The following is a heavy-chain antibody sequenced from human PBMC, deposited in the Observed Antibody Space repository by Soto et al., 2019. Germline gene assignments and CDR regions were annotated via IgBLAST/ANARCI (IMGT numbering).Heavy chain of an antibody. D-gene: IGHD1-1*01. CDR3: ARSWNDRETEFDY. V-gene: IGHV4-59*01. J-gene: IGHJ4*02. CDR2: IYYSGST. Sequence: TSETLSLTCTVSGGSISSYYWSWIRQPPGKGLEWIGYIYYSGSTNYNPSLKSRVTISVDTSKNQFSLKLSSVTAADTAVYYCARSWNDRETEFDYWGQGTLVTVSS. CDR1: GGSISSYY.